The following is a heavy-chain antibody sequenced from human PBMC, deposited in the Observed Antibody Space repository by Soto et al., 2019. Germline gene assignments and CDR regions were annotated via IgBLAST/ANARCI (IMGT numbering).Heavy chain of an antibody. D-gene: IGHD3-10*01. CDR2: VNPILSMS. J-gene: IGHJ4*02. Sequence: GASVKVSCKASGGSLSNYGISWVRQAPGLGLEWMGRVNPILSMSNYAQKFQGRVTMTADKSTSTAYMELRSLRSEDTAFYYCATSYGSGYRAFDYWGQGALVTVSS. V-gene: IGHV1-69*04. CDR1: GGSLSNYG. CDR3: ATSYGSGYRAFDY.